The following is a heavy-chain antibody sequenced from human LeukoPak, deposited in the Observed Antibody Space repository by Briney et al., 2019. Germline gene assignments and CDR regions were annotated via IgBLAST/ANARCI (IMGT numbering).Heavy chain of an antibody. D-gene: IGHD3-10*01. CDR2: IYSGGST. Sequence: GGSLRLSCAASGFTVSSNYMSWVRQAPGKGLEWVSVIYSGGSTYYADSAKGRFTISRDNSKNTLSLQMNSLRAEDTAVYYCAKDWGRYFASGSSYFDYWGQGTLVTVSS. V-gene: IGHV3-53*05. CDR1: GFTVSSNY. J-gene: IGHJ4*02. CDR3: AKDWGRYFASGSSYFDY.